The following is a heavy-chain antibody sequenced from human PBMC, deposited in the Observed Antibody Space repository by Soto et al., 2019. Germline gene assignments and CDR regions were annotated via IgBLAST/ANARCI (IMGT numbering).Heavy chain of an antibody. CDR3: ARVWGGAFDF. Sequence: ETLSLTCTVSGGSISSYYWSWIRQPPGKGLEWIGYIYYSGSTNYNPSLKSRVTISVDTSRNQFSLNLSSVTAADTAVYYCARVWGGAFDFWGQGTMVTVSS. CDR1: GGSISSYY. D-gene: IGHD3-10*01. J-gene: IGHJ3*01. V-gene: IGHV4-59*01. CDR2: IYYSGST.